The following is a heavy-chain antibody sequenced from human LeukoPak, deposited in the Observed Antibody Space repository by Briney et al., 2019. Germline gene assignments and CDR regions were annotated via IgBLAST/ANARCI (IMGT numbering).Heavy chain of an antibody. CDR3: ARDRWGTIHQVY. Sequence: GGSLRLSCAASGFTFSTYSMNWVRQAPGKGLEWVSYIGSSSSTIYYADSVKGRFTISRDNAKNSLYLQMNSLRAEDTAVYYCARDRWGTIHQVYWGQGTLVTVSS. V-gene: IGHV3-48*01. CDR1: GFTFSTYS. CDR2: IGSSSSTI. J-gene: IGHJ4*02. D-gene: IGHD3-16*01.